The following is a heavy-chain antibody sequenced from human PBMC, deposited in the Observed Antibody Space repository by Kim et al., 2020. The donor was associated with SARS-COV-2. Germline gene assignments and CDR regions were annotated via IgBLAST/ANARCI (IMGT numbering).Heavy chain of an antibody. CDR3: AKDMDGLYSSSSYGMDV. V-gene: IGHV3-43*01. CDR1: GFTFDDYT. Sequence: GGSLRLSCAASGFTFDDYTMHWVRQAPGKGLEWVSLISWDGGSTYYADSVKGRFTISRDNSKNSLYLQMNSLRTEDTALYYCAKDMDGLYSSSSYGMDVWGQGTTVTVSS. J-gene: IGHJ6*02. D-gene: IGHD6-6*01. CDR2: ISWDGGST.